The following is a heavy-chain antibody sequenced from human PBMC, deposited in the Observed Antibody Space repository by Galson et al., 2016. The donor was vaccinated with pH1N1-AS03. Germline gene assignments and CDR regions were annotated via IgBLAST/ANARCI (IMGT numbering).Heavy chain of an antibody. D-gene: IGHD5-12*01. CDR1: GYTFTSYA. J-gene: IGHJ6*02. V-gene: IGHV1-3*01. CDR3: ARDRGSGYDLFDYYYGMDV. Sequence: SVKVSCKASGYTFTSYAMHWVRQAPGQRLEWMGWINAGNGNTKYSQKFQGRVTITRETSASTAYMELSSLRSEDTAVYYCARDRGSGYDLFDYYYGMDVWGQGTTVTVSS. CDR2: INAGNGNT.